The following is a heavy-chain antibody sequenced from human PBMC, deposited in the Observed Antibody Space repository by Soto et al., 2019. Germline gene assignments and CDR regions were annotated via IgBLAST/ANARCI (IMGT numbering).Heavy chain of an antibody. CDR3: ARVPYYDILTGYYYFDY. CDR2: ISSSSSYI. Sequence: GGSLRLSCAASGFTFSSYSMNWVRQAPGKGLEWVSSISSSSSYIYYADSVKGRFTISRDNAKNSLYLQMNSLRAEDTAVYYCARVPYYDILTGYYYFDYWGQGTLVTVSS. J-gene: IGHJ4*02. D-gene: IGHD3-9*01. CDR1: GFTFSSYS. V-gene: IGHV3-21*01.